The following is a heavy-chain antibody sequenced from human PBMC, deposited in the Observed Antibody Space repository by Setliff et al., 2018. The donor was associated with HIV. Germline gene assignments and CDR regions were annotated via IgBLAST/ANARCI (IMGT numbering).Heavy chain of an antibody. CDR1: GGSVSSVNYY. CDR3: ARRIYGNNPYFDY. D-gene: IGHD4-17*01. J-gene: IGHJ4*02. V-gene: IGHV4-39*07. CDR2: IYHNGIT. Sequence: TSETLSLTCSVSGGSVSSVNYYWGWIRQPPGKGLEWIGSIYHNGITYYNPSLKSRVTISVDTSQNQFSLKLSSVTAADTAIYYCARRIYGNNPYFDYWSQGTLVTVSS.